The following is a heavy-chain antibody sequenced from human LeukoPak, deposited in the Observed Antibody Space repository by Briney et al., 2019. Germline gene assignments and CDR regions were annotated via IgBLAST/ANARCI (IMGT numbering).Heavy chain of an antibody. CDR1: GYTFTGYY. D-gene: IGHD1-14*01. CDR2: INPNSGGT. V-gene: IGHV1-2*02. J-gene: IGHJ4*02. CDR3: AREVGGDNRFDY. Sequence: ASVKVSCKASGYTFTGYYMHWVRQAPGQGLEWMGWINPNSGGTNYAQKFQGRVTMTRDTSISTAYVELSRLRSDDTAVYYCAREVGGDNRFDYWGQGTLVTVSS.